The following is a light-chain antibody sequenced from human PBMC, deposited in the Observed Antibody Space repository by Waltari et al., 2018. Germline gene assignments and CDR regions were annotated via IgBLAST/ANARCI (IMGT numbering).Light chain of an antibody. V-gene: IGLV4-69*01. Sequence: QLVLTQSPSASASLGTSVNLTCPLSSGHSSYAIAWHQQQPDRGPRFLTKFNSDGSHRKGDGIPHRFSGSSSGADRHLTISSMKSEDEADYYCQTWVTGTWVFGGGTKLTVL. J-gene: IGLJ3*02. CDR2: FNSDGSH. CDR3: QTWVTGTWV. CDR1: SGHSSYA.